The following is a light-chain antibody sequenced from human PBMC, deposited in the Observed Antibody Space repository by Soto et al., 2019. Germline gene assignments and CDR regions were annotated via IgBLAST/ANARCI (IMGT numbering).Light chain of an antibody. J-gene: IGKJ3*01. CDR3: QQYSSSPCS. CDR2: AAS. CDR1: QSVSSSY. Sequence: EIVLTQSPVTLSLSPGERATLSCRASQSVSSSYFAWYQQKPGQATRLLIYAASSRATGIPDRFSGSGSGTDFTLTISSLQSEDFAVYYCQQYSSSPCSFGPGTKVDIK. V-gene: IGKV3-20*01.